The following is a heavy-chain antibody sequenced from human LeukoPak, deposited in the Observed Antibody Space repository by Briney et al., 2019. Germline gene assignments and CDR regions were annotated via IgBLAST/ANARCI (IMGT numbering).Heavy chain of an antibody. D-gene: IGHD5-24*01. CDR3: ATHRAADGPPVY. V-gene: IGHV4-4*07. Sequence: SETLSLTCTVSGGSISSYYWSWIRQPAGKGLEWIGRIYTSGSTNYNPSLKSRVTISVDTSKNQFSLKLSSVTAADTAVYYCATHRAADGPPVYWGQGTLVTVSS. J-gene: IGHJ4*02. CDR1: GGSISSYY. CDR2: IYTSGST.